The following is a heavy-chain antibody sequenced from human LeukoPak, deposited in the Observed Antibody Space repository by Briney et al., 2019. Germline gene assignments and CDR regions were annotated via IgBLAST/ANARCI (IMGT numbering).Heavy chain of an antibody. J-gene: IGHJ3*02. V-gene: IGHV5-51*04. D-gene: IGHD1-26*01. CDR2: IYPGDSDT. CDR1: GYSFSTYW. Sequence: GESLKISCKGSGYSFSTYWIGWVRQMPGKGLEWMGIIYPGDSDTRYSPSFQGQVTISADKPITTAYLQWSSLKASDTAMYYCARVGYSGSYFGAFDIWGQGTRVTVSS. CDR3: ARVGYSGSYFGAFDI.